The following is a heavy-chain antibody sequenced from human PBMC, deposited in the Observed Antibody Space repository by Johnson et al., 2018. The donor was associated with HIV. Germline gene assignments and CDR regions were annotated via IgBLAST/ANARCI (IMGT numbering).Heavy chain of an antibody. D-gene: IGHD2-15*01. CDR2: ISHDGTKK. J-gene: IGHJ3*02. Sequence: QVQLVESGGGVVQPGRSLRLSCAASGFTFSSYAMHWVRQAPGKGLEWVAVISHDGTKKYYADSVRGRFIISRDNSKNTLYLQMNSLRAEDTAVYYCARARWYLGGGGCCAFDIWGQGTLVTVSS. V-gene: IGHV3-30*04. CDR3: ARARWYLGGGGCCAFDI. CDR1: GFTFSSYA.